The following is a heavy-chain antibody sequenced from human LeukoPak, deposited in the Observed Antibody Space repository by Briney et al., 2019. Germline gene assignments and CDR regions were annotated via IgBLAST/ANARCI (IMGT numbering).Heavy chain of an antibody. D-gene: IGHD3-10*01. CDR2: INAGNGNT. CDR1: GYTFTSYA. J-gene: IGHJ5*02. Sequence: GASVKVSCKASGYTFTSYAMHWVRQAPGQRLEWMGWINAGNGNTKYSQEFQGRVTITRDTSASTAYMELSSLRSEDMAVYYCARGGRLWFGTPDGHWFDPWGQGTLVTVSS. V-gene: IGHV1-3*03. CDR3: ARGGRLWFGTPDGHWFDP.